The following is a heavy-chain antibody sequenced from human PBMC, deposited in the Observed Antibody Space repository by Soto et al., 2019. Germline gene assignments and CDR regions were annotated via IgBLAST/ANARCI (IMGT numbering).Heavy chain of an antibody. D-gene: IGHD5-12*01. CDR2: IGVYNGNT. Sequence: QVQLVQSGAEVKKPGASVKVSCKASGYTFSNYGISWVRQAPGQGLEWMGWIGVYNGNTDYAQKVQGRVTLTTDTSTSTAYMELRSLRSDDTAVYYCARDSLPLAVASPDNWVQGTLVIVSS. CDR3: ARDSLPLAVASPDN. CDR1: GYTFSNYG. J-gene: IGHJ4*02. V-gene: IGHV1-18*01.